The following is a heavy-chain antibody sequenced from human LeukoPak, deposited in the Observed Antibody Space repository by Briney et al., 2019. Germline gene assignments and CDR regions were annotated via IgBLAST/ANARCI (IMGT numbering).Heavy chain of an antibody. Sequence: GGSLRLSCAASGFTFSSYAMHWVRQAPGKGLEWVAVISYDGSNKYYADSMKGRFTISRDNSKDTLYLQMNSLRAEDTAVYYCARAEMATITRLLDYWGQGTLVTVSS. J-gene: IGHJ4*02. CDR1: GFTFSSYA. D-gene: IGHD5-24*01. CDR2: ISYDGSNK. CDR3: ARAEMATITRLLDY. V-gene: IGHV3-30-3*01.